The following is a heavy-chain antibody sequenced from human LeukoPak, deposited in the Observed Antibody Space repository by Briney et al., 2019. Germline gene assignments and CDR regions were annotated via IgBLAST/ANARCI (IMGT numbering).Heavy chain of an antibody. D-gene: IGHD3-9*01. CDR1: GFTFNTYW. Sequence: GGSLRLSCAASGFTFNTYWMHWVRQAPGKRLVWVARVNREGTTTTYADYVKGRFTISRDNAKNTLYLQMNNLRAEDTAVYYCARDLDWILFDYWGQGTLVTVSS. J-gene: IGHJ4*02. CDR2: VNREGTTT. CDR3: ARDLDWILFDY. V-gene: IGHV3-74*03.